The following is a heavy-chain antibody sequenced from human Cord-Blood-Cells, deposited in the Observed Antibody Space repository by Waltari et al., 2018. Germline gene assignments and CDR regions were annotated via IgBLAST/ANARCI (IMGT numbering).Heavy chain of an antibody. J-gene: IGHJ6*03. CDR2: IYYSGST. CDR1: GGSISSYF. D-gene: IGHD1-26*01. V-gene: IGHV4-59*01. CDR3: ARVAVGASENYYMDV. Sequence: QVQLQESGPGLVKPSETLSPTCTLAGGSISSYFWGWLRQPPGKGLEWIGYIYYSGSTNYNPSLKSRVTISVDTSKNQFSLKLSSVTAADTAVYYCARVAVGASENYYMDVWGKGTTVTVSS.